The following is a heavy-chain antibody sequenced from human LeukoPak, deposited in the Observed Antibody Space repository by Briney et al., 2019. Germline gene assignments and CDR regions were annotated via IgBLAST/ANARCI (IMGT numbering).Heavy chain of an antibody. Sequence: GGSLRLSCAASGFTFSTYGMHWVRQAPGKGLEWVTIISNDGNNKYYTDSVKGRFTISRDNSKNTLYLQMNSLRAEDTAVYYCAKGGASTWSGYWYFDLWGRGTLVTVSS. V-gene: IGHV3-30*18. J-gene: IGHJ2*01. D-gene: IGHD6-13*01. CDR2: ISNDGNNK. CDR3: AKGGASTWSGYWYFDL. CDR1: GFTFSTYG.